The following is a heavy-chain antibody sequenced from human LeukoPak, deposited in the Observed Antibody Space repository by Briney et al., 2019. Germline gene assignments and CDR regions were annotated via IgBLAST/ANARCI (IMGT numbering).Heavy chain of an antibody. D-gene: IGHD2-2*01. CDR2: INPNSGGT. J-gene: IGHJ4*02. CDR3: ASGLYQLLYYFDY. CDR1: GYTFTGYQ. V-gene: IGHV1-2*02. Sequence: ASVKVSCKASGYTFTGYQMHWVRQAPGQGLEWMGWINPNSGGTNYAQKFQGRVTLTRDTSISTAYMELSRLTSVDTAVYYCASGLYQLLYYFDYWGQGTLVTVSS.